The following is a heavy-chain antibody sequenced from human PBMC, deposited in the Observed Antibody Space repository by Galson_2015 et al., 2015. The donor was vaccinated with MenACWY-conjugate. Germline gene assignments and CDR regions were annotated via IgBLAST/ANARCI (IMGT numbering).Heavy chain of an antibody. CDR3: ARSYRATDFDY. D-gene: IGHD3-16*02. V-gene: IGHV3-7*03. Sequence: SLRLSCAASGFSFSTYWMHWVRQAPGKGLEWVAIIKSDGSEKYYVDSVKGRFTISRDNAKNSLYLQLNSLRAEDTAVYYCARSYRATDFDYWGQGTLVTVSS. J-gene: IGHJ4*02. CDR2: IKSDGSEK. CDR1: GFSFSTYW.